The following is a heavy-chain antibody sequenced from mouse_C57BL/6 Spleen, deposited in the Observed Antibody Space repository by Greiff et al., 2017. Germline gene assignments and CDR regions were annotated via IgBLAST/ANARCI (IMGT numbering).Heavy chain of an antibody. CDR2: IDPNSGGT. D-gene: IGHD2-2*01. Sequence: QVQLKQPGAELVKPGASVKLSCKASGCTFTSYWMHWVKQRPGRGLEWIGRIDPNSGGTKYNEKFKSKATLTVDKPSSTAYMQLSSLTSEGSAVYYCARFGYDEGYYAMDYWGQGTSVTVSS. J-gene: IGHJ4*01. CDR3: ARFGYDEGYYAMDY. V-gene: IGHV1-72*01. CDR1: GCTFTSYW.